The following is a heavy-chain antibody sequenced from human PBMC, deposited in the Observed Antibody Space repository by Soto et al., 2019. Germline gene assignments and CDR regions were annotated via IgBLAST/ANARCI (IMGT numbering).Heavy chain of an antibody. CDR3: LRLIGMTTATTDRGFDT. V-gene: IGHV4-59*05. CDR2: IYYTGNT. CDR1: DGSITNYY. D-gene: IGHD4-17*01. J-gene: IGHJ5*02. Sequence: SETLSLTCTVSDGSITNYYWSWIRQPPGKGLEWIGSIYYTGNTYYNPSLRSRITISVDTSKNQFSLKLSSVTAADTAVYYCLRLIGMTTATTDRGFDTWGQGTLVTVSS.